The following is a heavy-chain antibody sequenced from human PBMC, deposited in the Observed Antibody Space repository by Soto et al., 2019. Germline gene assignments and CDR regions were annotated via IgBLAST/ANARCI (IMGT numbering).Heavy chain of an antibody. D-gene: IGHD2-15*01. J-gene: IGHJ5*02. Sequence: GGSLRLSCAASGFTFSSYAMSWVRQAPGKGLEWVSAISGSGGSTYYADSVKGRFTISRDNSKNTLYLQMNSLRAEDTAVYYCAKDRCSGGSCYFGEFDPWGQGTLVTVSS. CDR3: AKDRCSGGSCYFGEFDP. CDR2: ISGSGGST. CDR1: GFTFSSYA. V-gene: IGHV3-23*01.